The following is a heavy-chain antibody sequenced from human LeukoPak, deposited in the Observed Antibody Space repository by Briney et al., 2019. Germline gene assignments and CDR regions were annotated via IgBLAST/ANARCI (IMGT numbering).Heavy chain of an antibody. J-gene: IGHJ4*02. CDR2: ISGSGGST. CDR1: GFTFSSYG. Sequence: GGSLRLSCAASGFTFSSYGMSWVRQAPGKGLEWVSAISGSGGSTYCADSVKGRFTISRDNSKNTLYLQMNSLRAEDTAVYYCAKGGGQLRGYYFFDYWGQGTLVTVSS. CDR3: AKGGGQLRGYYFFDY. D-gene: IGHD3-22*01. V-gene: IGHV3-23*01.